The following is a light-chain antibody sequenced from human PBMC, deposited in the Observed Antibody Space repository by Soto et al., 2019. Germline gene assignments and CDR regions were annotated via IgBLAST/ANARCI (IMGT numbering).Light chain of an antibody. J-gene: IGKJ1*01. CDR2: GAS. CDR3: QQKDSSPWT. CDR1: QSVSSSF. Sequence: ESVLTQSPGTLSLSPGERATLSCRASQSVSSSFLAWYQLKPGQAPRLLIYGASSRATGIPDRFSGSGSGTDFTLTIRRLEPEDFAVYYCQQKDSSPWTFGQGTKVEIK. V-gene: IGKV3-20*01.